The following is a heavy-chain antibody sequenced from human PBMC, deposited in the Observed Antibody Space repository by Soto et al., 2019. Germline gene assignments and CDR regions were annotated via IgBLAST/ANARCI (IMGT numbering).Heavy chain of an antibody. D-gene: IGHD6-6*01. J-gene: IGHJ6*02. Sequence: PGESLKISCKGSGYSFTSYWISWVRQMPGKGLEWMGRIDPSDSYTNYSPSFQGHVTISADKSISTAYLQWSSLKASDTAMYYCARSYSSSGYYYYGMDVWDQGTTVTVSS. V-gene: IGHV5-10-1*01. CDR2: IDPSDSYT. CDR1: GYSFTSYW. CDR3: ARSYSSSGYYYYGMDV.